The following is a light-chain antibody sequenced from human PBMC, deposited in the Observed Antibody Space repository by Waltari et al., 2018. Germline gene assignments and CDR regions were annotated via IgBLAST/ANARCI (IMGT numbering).Light chain of an antibody. CDR1: NSNIGGNF. V-gene: IGLV1-44*01. J-gene: IGLJ3*02. Sequence: QSVLTQPPSVSGTPGQRVTISCSGSNSNIGGNFVNWYQQLPGKAPKLLIYNDNQGPSGVPDRLSASQSGTSAALAITGLQSEDEADYYCAVWDDSLGGVFGGGTKLTVL. CDR2: NDN. CDR3: AVWDDSLGGV.